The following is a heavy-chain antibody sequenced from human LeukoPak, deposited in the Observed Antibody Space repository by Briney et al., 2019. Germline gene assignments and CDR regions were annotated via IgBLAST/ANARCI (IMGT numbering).Heavy chain of an antibody. CDR1: GGSISSYY. CDR2: IYTSGST. J-gene: IGHJ4*02. CDR3: ARSYYDYVWGSCPYFDY. V-gene: IGHV4-4*07. D-gene: IGHD3-16*01. Sequence: SETLSLACTVSGGSISSYYWSWIRQPAGKGLEWIGRIYTSGSTNYNPSLKSRVTMSVDTSKNQFSLKLSSVTAADTAVYYCARSYYDYVWGSCPYFDYWGQGTLVTVSS.